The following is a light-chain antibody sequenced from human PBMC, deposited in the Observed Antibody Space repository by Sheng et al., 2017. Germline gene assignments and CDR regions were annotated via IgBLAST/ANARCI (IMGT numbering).Light chain of an antibody. CDR2: DAS. V-gene: IGKV1-33*01. J-gene: IGKJ4*01. Sequence: DIQMTQSPSSLSASVGDRVTITWQASQDISNYLNWYQQKPGRAPELLIYDASNLKTGVPSRFSGSGSGTDFTFTISSLQPEDVATYYCQHYDSLSLTFGGGTRVELK. CDR3: QHYDSLSLT. CDR1: QDISNY.